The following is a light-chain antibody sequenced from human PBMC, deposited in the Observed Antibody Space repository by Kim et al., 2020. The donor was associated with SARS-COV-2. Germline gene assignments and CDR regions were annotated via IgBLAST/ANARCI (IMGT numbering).Light chain of an antibody. Sequence: EVVLTQSPGTLSLSPGERATLSCRASQSVSSSYLAWYQQKPGQAPRLLIYGASSRATGIPDRFSGSGSGTDFTLTISRLEPEDFAVYYCQQYGNRPRTFGQGTKVDIK. CDR3: QQYGNRPRT. CDR1: QSVSSSY. CDR2: GAS. J-gene: IGKJ1*01. V-gene: IGKV3-20*01.